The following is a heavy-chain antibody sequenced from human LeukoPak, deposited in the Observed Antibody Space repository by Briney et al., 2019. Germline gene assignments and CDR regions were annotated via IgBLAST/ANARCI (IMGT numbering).Heavy chain of an antibody. J-gene: IGHJ4*02. CDR1: GGSISSYY. V-gene: IGHV4-4*07. CDR2: IYTSGST. CDR3: ASDLHVGDGYNPGGFGY. Sequence: SETLSLTCTVSGGSISSYYWSWIRQPAGKGLEWIGRIYTSGSTNYNPSLKSRVTMSVDTSKNQFSLKLSSVTAADTAVYYCASDLHVGDGYNPGGFGYWGQGTLVTVSS. D-gene: IGHD5-24*01.